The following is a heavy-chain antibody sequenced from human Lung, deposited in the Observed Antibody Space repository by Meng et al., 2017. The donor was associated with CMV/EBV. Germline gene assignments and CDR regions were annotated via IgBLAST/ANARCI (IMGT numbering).Heavy chain of an antibody. Sequence: GEXXKISCAASGFTFDDYAMHWVRQAPGKGLEWVSLISWDGGSTYYADSVKGRFTISRDNSKNSLYLQMNSLRVEDTALYYCAKGLRYYYGMDVWGQGTMVPVSS. CDR3: AKGLRYYYGMDV. CDR2: ISWDGGST. D-gene: IGHD6-19*01. J-gene: IGHJ6*02. CDR1: GFTFDDYA. V-gene: IGHV3-43D*03.